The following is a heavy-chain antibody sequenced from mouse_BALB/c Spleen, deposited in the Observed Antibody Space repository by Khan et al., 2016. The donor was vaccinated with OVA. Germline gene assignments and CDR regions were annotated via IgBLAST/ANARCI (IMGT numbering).Heavy chain of an antibody. Sequence: EVKLEESGPGLVKPSQSLSLTCTVTGYSITSGYAWNWIRQFPGNKLEWMGYISYNGVTSYTTSLKSRISITRDTSKNQFFLQLNSVTTEDTATYYCARGNYYGYYFDYWGQGTTLTVSS. CDR2: ISYNGVT. CDR1: GYSITSGYA. J-gene: IGHJ2*01. CDR3: ARGNYYGYYFDY. D-gene: IGHD1-1*01. V-gene: IGHV3-2*02.